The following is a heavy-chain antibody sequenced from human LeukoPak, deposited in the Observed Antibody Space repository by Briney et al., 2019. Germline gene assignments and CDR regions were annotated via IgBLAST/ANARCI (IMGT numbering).Heavy chain of an antibody. J-gene: IGHJ4*02. CDR1: GASISDYY. CDR3: ARGPTASDLDGTGY. V-gene: IGHV4-59*01. CDR2: IHDSRST. D-gene: IGHD3/OR15-3a*01. Sequence: SETLSLTCNVSGASISDYYWSWIRQPPGKGLEWIGDIHDSRSTNYNPSLKSRVTISLDTPKKQFSLKLNFVTAADTAVYYCARGPTASDLDGTGYWGQGTLVTVSS.